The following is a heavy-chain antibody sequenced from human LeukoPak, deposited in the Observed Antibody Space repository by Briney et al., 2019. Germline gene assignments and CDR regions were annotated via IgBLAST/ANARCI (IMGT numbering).Heavy chain of an antibody. V-gene: IGHV1-46*03. Sequence: ASVKVSCKASGGTFSSYAISWVRQAPGQGLEWMGIINPSGGSTSYAQKFQGRVTMTRDTSTSTVYMELSSLRSEDTAVYYCARDPRGHYSYYYYMDVWGKGTTVTVSS. CDR3: ARDPRGHYSYYYYMDV. D-gene: IGHD2-21*01. CDR2: INPSGGST. J-gene: IGHJ6*03. CDR1: GGTFSSYA.